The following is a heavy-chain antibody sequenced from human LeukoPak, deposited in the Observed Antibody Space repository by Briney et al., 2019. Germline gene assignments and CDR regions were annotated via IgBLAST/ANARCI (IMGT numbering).Heavy chain of an antibody. CDR2: IKGDGTTT. J-gene: IGHJ5*02. CDR1: GFTFRNYW. CDR3: VKSDWFDP. Sequence: GGSLRLSCAASGFTFRNYWMNWVRQGPGGGLEWVSRIKGDGTTTTYADSVKGRFTISRDNAKNTLYSQMNSLRVEDTAVYHCVKSDWFDPWGQGTLVTVSS. V-gene: IGHV3-74*03.